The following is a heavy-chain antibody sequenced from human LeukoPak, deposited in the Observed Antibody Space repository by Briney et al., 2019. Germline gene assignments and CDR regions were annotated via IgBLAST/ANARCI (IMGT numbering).Heavy chain of an antibody. CDR2: ISGFNT. V-gene: IGHV3-23*01. CDR1: GFAFSNYA. J-gene: IGHJ4*02. Sequence: GGSLRLSCTTSGFAFSNYAMNWVRQAPGKGPEWVSGISGFNTYYADSVKGRFTIFRDDSKNVLYLQMDRLRAEDTAVYSCAKDVFTSPGSFLYFDSWGQEPLFPVSS. D-gene: IGHD3-10*01. CDR3: AKDVFTSPGSFLYFDS.